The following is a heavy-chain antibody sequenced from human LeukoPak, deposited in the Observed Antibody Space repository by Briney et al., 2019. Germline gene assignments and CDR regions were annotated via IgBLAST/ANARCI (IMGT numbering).Heavy chain of an antibody. Sequence: GGSLRLSCGASGFTFSSYWMSWVRQAPGKGLEWVANIKQDGSEKYYVDSVKGRFTISRDNAKNSLYLQMNSLRAEDTAVYYCARDRGYCSGGSCYRYFDYWGQGTLVTVSS. J-gene: IGHJ4*02. CDR1: GFTFSSYW. V-gene: IGHV3-7*03. CDR2: IKQDGSEK. CDR3: ARDRGYCSGGSCYRYFDY. D-gene: IGHD2-15*01.